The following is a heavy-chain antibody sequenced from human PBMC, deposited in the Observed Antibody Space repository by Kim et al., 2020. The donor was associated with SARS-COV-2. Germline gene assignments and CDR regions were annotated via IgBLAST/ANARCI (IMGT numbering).Heavy chain of an antibody. V-gene: IGHV7-4-1*02. CDR2: INTNTGNP. CDR1: GYTFTSYA. CDR3: ARDRYYYDSSGQRQDDAFDI. J-gene: IGHJ3*02. Sequence: ASVKVSCKASGYTFTSYAMNWVRQAPGQGLEWMGWINTNTGNPTYAQGFTGRFVFSLDTSVSTAYLQISSLKAEDTAVYYCARDRYYYDSSGQRQDDAFDIWGQGTMVTVSS. D-gene: IGHD3-22*01.